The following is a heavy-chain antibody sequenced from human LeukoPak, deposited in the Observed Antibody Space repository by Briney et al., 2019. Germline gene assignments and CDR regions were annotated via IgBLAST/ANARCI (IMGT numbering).Heavy chain of an antibody. V-gene: IGHV1-18*01. D-gene: IGHD3-3*01. Sequence: ASVKVSCKASGYTFTSYGISWVRQAPGQGLEWMGWISAYNGNTNYAQKLQGRVTMTTNTSTSTAYMELRSLRSDDTAVYYCARDYYDFWSGYYLYGMGVWGQGTTVTVSS. J-gene: IGHJ6*02. CDR3: ARDYYDFWSGYYLYGMGV. CDR1: GYTFTSYG. CDR2: ISAYNGNT.